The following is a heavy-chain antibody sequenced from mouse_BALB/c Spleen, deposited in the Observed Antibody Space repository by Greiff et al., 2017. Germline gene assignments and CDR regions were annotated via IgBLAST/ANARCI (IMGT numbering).Heavy chain of an antibody. Sequence: EVQRVESGAELVRPGALVKLSCKASGFNIKDYYMHWVKQRPEQGLEWIGWIDPENGNTIYDPKFQGKASITADTSSNTAYLQLSSLTSEDTAVYYCARRGDAMDYWGQGTSVTVSS. CDR2: IDPENGNT. J-gene: IGHJ4*01. CDR1: GFNIKDYY. CDR3: ARRGDAMDY. V-gene: IGHV14-1*02.